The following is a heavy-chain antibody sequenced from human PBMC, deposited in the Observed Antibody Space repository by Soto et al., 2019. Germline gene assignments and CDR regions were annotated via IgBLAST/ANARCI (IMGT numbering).Heavy chain of an antibody. Sequence: GISVKLTSKASGYSLISYAISWVRQAPGQGLEWMGWINPNSGGTNYAQKFQGRVTMTRDTSISTAYMELSRLRSDDTAVYYCASYSSLIDAFDIWGQGTLVTVSS. V-gene: IGHV1-2*02. CDR3: ASYSSLIDAFDI. CDR1: GYSLISYA. J-gene: IGHJ3*02. D-gene: IGHD2-15*01. CDR2: INPNSGGT.